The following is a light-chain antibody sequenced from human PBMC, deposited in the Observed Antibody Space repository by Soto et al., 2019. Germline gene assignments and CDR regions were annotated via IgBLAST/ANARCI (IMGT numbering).Light chain of an antibody. CDR1: SSNIGAGYD. V-gene: IGLV1-40*01. J-gene: IGLJ3*02. CDR2: GNS. Sequence: QAVVTQPPSVSGAPGQRVTISCTGSSSNIGAGYDVHWYQQLPGTAPKLLIYGNSNRPSGVPDRFSGSKSGTSASLAITGLQAEDEDDFFCQSYERSLSGWVFGGGTKLTVL. CDR3: QSYERSLSGWV.